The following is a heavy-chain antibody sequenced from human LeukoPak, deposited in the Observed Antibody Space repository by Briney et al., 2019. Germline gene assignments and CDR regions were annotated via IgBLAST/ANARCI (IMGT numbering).Heavy chain of an antibody. D-gene: IGHD6-13*01. CDR3: VRPGIAAAGTPSSLDY. CDR1: GFTFSSYA. V-gene: IGHV3-30*04. CDR2: ISYDGSNK. J-gene: IGHJ4*02. Sequence: PGGSLRLSCAASGFTFSSYAMHWVRQAPGKGLEWVAVISYDGSNKYYADSVKGRFTISRDNSKNTLYLQMNSLRAEDTAVYYCVRPGIAAAGTPSSLDYWGQGTLVTVSS.